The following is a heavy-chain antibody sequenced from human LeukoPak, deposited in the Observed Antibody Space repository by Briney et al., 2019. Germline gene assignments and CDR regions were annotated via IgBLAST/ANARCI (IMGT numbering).Heavy chain of an antibody. D-gene: IGHD6-13*01. V-gene: IGHV1-8*03. Sequence: ASVKVSCKASGYTFTSYDINWVRQATGQGLEWMGWMNPNSGNTGYAQKFQGRVTITRNTSISTAYMELSSLRSEDTAVYYCARFIAAPYYFDYWGRGTLVTVSS. CDR3: ARFIAAPYYFDY. J-gene: IGHJ4*02. CDR2: MNPNSGNT. CDR1: GYTFTSYD.